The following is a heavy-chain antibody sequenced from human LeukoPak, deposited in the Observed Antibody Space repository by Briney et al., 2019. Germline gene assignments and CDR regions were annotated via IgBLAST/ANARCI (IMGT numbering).Heavy chain of an antibody. V-gene: IGHV3-21*01. D-gene: IGHD6-19*01. Sequence: PGGSLRLSCAASGFTFGSYSMNWVRQAPGKGLEWVSSISSSSSYIDYADSVKGRFTISRDNAKNSLYLQMNSLRAEDTAVYYCATHRGIAVPRDAFDIWGQGTMVTVSS. CDR2: ISSSSSYI. CDR3: ATHRGIAVPRDAFDI. CDR1: GFTFGSYS. J-gene: IGHJ3*02.